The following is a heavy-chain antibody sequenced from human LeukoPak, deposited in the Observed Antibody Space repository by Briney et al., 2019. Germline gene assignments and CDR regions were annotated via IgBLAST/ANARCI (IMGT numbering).Heavy chain of an antibody. D-gene: IGHD2-15*01. Sequence: PSETLSLTCTVSGGSISSYYWSWIRQPPGKGLEWIGYIYYSGCTNYNPSLKSRVTISVDTSKNQFSLKLSSVTAADTAVYYCARGWWVAATLYYFDYWGQGTLVTVSS. CDR1: GGSISSYY. CDR3: ARGWWVAATLYYFDY. CDR2: IYYSGCT. J-gene: IGHJ4*02. V-gene: IGHV4-59*01.